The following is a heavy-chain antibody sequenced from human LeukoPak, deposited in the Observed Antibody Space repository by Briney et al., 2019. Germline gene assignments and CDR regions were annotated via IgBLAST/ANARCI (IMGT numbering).Heavy chain of an antibody. V-gene: IGHV4-4*07. CDR1: GGSISSYY. J-gene: IGHJ3*02. Sequence: PSETLSLTCTVSGGSISSYYWSWIRQPAGKGLEWIGRIYTSGSTNYNPSLKSRVTMSVDTSKNQFSLKLSSVTAADTAVYYCARVRNCSGGSCYSRNAFDIWGQGTMVTVSP. CDR3: ARVRNCSGGSCYSRNAFDI. D-gene: IGHD2-15*01. CDR2: IYTSGST.